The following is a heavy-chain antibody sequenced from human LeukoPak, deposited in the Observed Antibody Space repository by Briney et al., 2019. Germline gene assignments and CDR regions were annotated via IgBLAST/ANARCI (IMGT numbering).Heavy chain of an antibody. Sequence: SETLSLTCTVSGGSISSYFWSWIRQPAGKGLEWIGRISTSGSTNYNPSLKSRVTMSADTSKNQFSLNLSSVTAADTAVYYCAREISTTYYYYYMDVWGKGTTVTVSS. V-gene: IGHV4-4*07. CDR1: GGSISSYF. CDR3: AREISTTYYYYYMDV. D-gene: IGHD3-3*02. J-gene: IGHJ6*03. CDR2: ISTSGST.